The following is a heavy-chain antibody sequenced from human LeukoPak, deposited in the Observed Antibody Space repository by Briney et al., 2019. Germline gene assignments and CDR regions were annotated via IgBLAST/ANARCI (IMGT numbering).Heavy chain of an antibody. Sequence: GESLKISCKGSGYTFTSYWIGWVRQMPGKGLEWMGIIYPGDSDTRYNPSFQGQVTISADKSTSTAYLQWSSLKASDIAMYYCARRYTSGETFEYWGQGTLVTVSS. J-gene: IGHJ4*02. V-gene: IGHV5-51*01. CDR3: ARRYTSGETFEY. D-gene: IGHD6-19*01. CDR1: GYTFTSYW. CDR2: IYPGDSDT.